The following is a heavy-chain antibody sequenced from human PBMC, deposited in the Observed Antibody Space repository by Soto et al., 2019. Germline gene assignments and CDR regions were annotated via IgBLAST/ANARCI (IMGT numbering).Heavy chain of an antibody. J-gene: IGHJ4*02. CDR2: INHSGST. V-gene: IGHV4-34*01. CDR1: GGSFSGYY. D-gene: IGHD3-9*01. CDR3: ARGVLTGSEYYFDY. Sequence: SETLSLTCAVYGGSFSGYYWSWIRQPPGKGLEWIGEINHSGSTNYNPSLKSRVTISVDTSKNQFSLKLSSVTAADTAVYYCARGVLTGSEYYFDYWGQGTLVTVSS.